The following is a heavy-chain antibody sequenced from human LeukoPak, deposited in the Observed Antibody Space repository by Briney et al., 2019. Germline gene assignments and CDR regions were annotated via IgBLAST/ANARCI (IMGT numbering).Heavy chain of an antibody. CDR2: INPSGGST. V-gene: IGHV1-46*01. CDR1: GYTLTSYY. J-gene: IGHJ4*02. D-gene: IGHD2-21*02. Sequence: ASVKVSCKASGYTLTSYYMHWVRQAPGQGLEWMGIINPSGGSTSYAQKFQGRVTMTRDTSTSTVYMELSSLRSEDTAVYYCARDQVLIDTCCGGDCYSPFYDYWGQGTLVTVSS. CDR3: ARDQVLIDTCCGGDCYSPFYDY.